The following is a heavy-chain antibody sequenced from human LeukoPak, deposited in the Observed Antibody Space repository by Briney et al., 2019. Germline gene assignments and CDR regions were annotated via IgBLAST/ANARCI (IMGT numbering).Heavy chain of an antibody. V-gene: IGHV3-30*18. Sequence: GRSLRLSCAASGFTFSSCAMHWVRQAPGKGLEWVAVISYDGSNKYYADSVKGRFTISRDNSKNTLYLQMNSLRAEDTAVYYCAKEGTYGDFDYWGQGTLVTVSP. CDR2: ISYDGSNK. J-gene: IGHJ4*02. CDR1: GFTFSSCA. CDR3: AKEGTYGDFDY. D-gene: IGHD4-17*01.